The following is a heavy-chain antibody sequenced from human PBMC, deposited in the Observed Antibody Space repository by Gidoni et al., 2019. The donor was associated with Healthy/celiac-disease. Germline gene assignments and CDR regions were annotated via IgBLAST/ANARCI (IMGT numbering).Heavy chain of an antibody. D-gene: IGHD3-10*01. CDR1: GFSSTTSGVG. CDR2: IYWDDDK. J-gene: IGHJ6*02. V-gene: IGHV2-5*09. Sequence: QVTLKEAGPTLVKPTQTLTLTCPVSGFSSTTSGVGVGWLLQHPGKDLEWLALIYWDDDKRYGASLKSRLTIGKDTSKHQVVLTMTNMDPVDTATYYCAHKGSGSYRRYGLDVWGQGTTVTVSS. CDR3: AHKGSGSYRRYGLDV.